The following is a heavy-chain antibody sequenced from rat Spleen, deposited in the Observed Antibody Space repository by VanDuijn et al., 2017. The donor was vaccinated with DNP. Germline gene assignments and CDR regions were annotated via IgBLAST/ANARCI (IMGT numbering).Heavy chain of an antibody. CDR2: ISTSGVVT. J-gene: IGHJ3*01. CDR3: ATGVYGGYEDWFAY. Sequence: EVQLVESGGGLVQPGRSLKLSCAASRFTLSNFGMHWIRQAPTKGLEWVASISTSGVVTYYRDSVKGRFTISRDNAKSTLYLQMDSLRSEDTATYYCATGVYGGYEDWFAYWGQGTLVTVSS. V-gene: IGHV5-19*01. D-gene: IGHD1-11*01. CDR1: RFTLSNFG.